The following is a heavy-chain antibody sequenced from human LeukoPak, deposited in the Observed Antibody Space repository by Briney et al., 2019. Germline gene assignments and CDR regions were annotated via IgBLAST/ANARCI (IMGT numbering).Heavy chain of an antibody. J-gene: IGHJ4*02. Sequence: PSETLSLTCAVYGGSFSGYYWSWIRQPPGKGLEWIGEINHSGSTNYNPSLKSRVTISVDTSKNQFSRKLSSVTAADTAVYYCARLSSGWSPGIDYWGQGTLVTVSS. CDR2: INHSGST. CDR3: ARLSSGWSPGIDY. D-gene: IGHD6-19*01. CDR1: GGSFSGYY. V-gene: IGHV4-34*01.